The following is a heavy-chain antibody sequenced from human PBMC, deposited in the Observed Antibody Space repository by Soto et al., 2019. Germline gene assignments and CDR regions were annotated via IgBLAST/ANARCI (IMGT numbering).Heavy chain of an antibody. CDR1: GFTFSNAW. D-gene: IGHD2-21*02. Sequence: EVQLVESGGGLVKPGGSLRLSCAASGFTFSNAWMSWVRQAPGKGLEWVGRIKTKTDGGTTDYAAPVKGRFTISRDDSKNTLYLQMNSLKTEDTAVYYCTTGVTSRGMDVWGQGTTVTVYS. J-gene: IGHJ6*02. CDR3: TTGVTSRGMDV. V-gene: IGHV3-15*01. CDR2: IKTKTDGGTT.